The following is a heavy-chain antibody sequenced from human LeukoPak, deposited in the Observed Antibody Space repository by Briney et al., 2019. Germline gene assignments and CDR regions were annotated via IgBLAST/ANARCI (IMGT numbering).Heavy chain of an antibody. V-gene: IGHV1-46*01. CDR3: ARHSLPGTTPFDY. D-gene: IGHD1-1*01. CDR2: INPSGGST. J-gene: IGHJ4*02. CDR1: GYTFSSYY. Sequence: ASVKVSCKASGYTFSSYYMHWVRQAPEQGLEWMGVINPSGGSTSYAQRFQGRVTMTRDTSTSTFYMELSSLRSEDTAVYYCARHSLPGTTPFDYWGQGTLVPVSS.